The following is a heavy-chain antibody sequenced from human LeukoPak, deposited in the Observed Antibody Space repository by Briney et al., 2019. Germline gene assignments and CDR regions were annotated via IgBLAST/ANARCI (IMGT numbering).Heavy chain of an antibody. CDR3: AKASGSYERGTFDY. D-gene: IGHD1-26*01. CDR2: ISYDGSNK. J-gene: IGHJ4*02. Sequence: PGGSLRLSCAASGFTFSSYGMHWVRQAPGKGLEWVAVISYDGSNKYHADSVKGRFTISRDNSKNTLYLQMNSLRAEDTAVYYCAKASGSYERGTFDYWGQGTLVTVSS. CDR1: GFTFSSYG. V-gene: IGHV3-30*18.